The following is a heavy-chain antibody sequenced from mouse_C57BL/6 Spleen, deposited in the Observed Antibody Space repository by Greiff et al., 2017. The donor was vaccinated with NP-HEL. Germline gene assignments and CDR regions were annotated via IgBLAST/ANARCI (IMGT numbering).Heavy chain of an antibody. Sequence: EVKLQESGPGLVKPSQSLSLTCSVSGYSITSGYYWYWIRQFPGNHLELMGYISYDGSNNYNPSLKNRITITLDTSKNQFVLKLNSVTTDDTATYYCAITTVGPFEYWGKGTLVTVSA. D-gene: IGHD1-1*01. J-gene: IGHJ3*01. CDR1: GYSITSGYY. CDR2: ISYDGSN. CDR3: AITTVGPFEY. V-gene: IGHV3-6*01.